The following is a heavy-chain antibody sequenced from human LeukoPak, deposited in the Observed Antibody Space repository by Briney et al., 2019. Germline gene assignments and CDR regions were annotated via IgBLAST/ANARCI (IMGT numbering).Heavy chain of an antibody. D-gene: IGHD2/OR15-2a*01. Sequence: ASVRVSCKASGYTFTVYYMHWVRQAPGQGLEWMGWINPNSGGTNYAQKFQGRVTMTRDTSISTAYMELSRLRSDDTAVYYCATSSEGIQYIHWGQGTLVTVSS. CDR2: INPNSGGT. CDR3: ATSSEGIQYIH. V-gene: IGHV1-2*02. J-gene: IGHJ4*02. CDR1: GYTFTVYY.